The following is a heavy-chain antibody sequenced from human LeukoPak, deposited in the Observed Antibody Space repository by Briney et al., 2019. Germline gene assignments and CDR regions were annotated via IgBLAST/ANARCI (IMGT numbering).Heavy chain of an antibody. V-gene: IGHV3-74*01. CDR1: GFTFSSYW. CDR3: ARGRPRGNDY. CDR2: IASDGNST. Sequence: GGSLRLSCAASGFTFSSYWMNWVRQAPGKGLVWVSRIASDGNSTTYADSVKGRFSISRDNAKNTLYLQMNSLRVEDTAVYYCARGRPRGNDYWGQGTLVTVSS. D-gene: IGHD4-23*01. J-gene: IGHJ4*02.